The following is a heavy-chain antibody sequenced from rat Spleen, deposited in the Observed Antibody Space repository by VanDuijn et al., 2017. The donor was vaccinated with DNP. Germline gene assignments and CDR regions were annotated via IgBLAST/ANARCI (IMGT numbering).Heavy chain of an antibody. Sequence: EVQLVESGGGLVQPGRSLKLSCAASGFTFSAYYMAWVRQAPAKGLEWVAYIGSAAYAPYYGDSVKGRFTISRDNAKSTLYLQMNSLRSEDTATYYCATHLHTYLGSYFDYWGQGVMVTVSS. J-gene: IGHJ2*01. CDR3: ATHLHTYLGSYFDY. D-gene: IGHD2-1*01. CDR2: IGSAAYAP. CDR1: GFTFSAYY. V-gene: IGHV5-22*01.